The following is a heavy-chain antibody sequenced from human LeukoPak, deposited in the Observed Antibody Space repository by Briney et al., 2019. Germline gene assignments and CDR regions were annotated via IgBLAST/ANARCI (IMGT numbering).Heavy chain of an antibody. V-gene: IGHV4-39*01. CDR2: IYYSGST. J-gene: IGHJ5*02. Sequence: SETLSLTCTVSGGSISSSGYYWDWIRQPPGKGLEWIASIYYSGSTYYNPSLKSRVTISVDTSKNQLSLKLSSLTAADTAVYYCARHEYSGSYYGLSWFDPWGQGTLVTVSS. CDR3: ARHEYSGSYYGLSWFDP. CDR1: GGSISSSGYY. D-gene: IGHD1-26*01.